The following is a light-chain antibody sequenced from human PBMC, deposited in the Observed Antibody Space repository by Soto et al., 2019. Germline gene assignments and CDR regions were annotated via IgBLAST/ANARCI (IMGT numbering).Light chain of an antibody. J-gene: IGLJ3*02. CDR2: EVS. CDR3: SSYTSSSTLGV. CDR1: SSDVGGYNY. V-gene: IGLV2-14*01. Sequence: QSALTQPASVSGSPGQSITMSCTGTSSDVGGYNYVSWYQQHPGKAPKLMIYEVSNRPSGVSNRFSGSKSGNTASLTISGLQAEDEAHYYCSSYTSSSTLGVFGGGTKLTVL.